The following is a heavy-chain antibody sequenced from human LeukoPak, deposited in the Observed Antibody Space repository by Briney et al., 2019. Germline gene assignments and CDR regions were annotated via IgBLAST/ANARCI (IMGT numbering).Heavy chain of an antibody. CDR3: AKQSALYSGSYYADY. Sequence: PVGSLRLSCAASGFTFSSYAMSWVRQAPGKGLEWVSAISGSGGNTYYADSVKGRFTRSRDNSKNTLYLQMNSLRAEDAAVYYCAKQSALYSGSYYADYWGQGTLVTVSS. CDR1: GFTFSSYA. D-gene: IGHD1-26*01. CDR2: ISGSGGNT. J-gene: IGHJ4*02. V-gene: IGHV3-23*01.